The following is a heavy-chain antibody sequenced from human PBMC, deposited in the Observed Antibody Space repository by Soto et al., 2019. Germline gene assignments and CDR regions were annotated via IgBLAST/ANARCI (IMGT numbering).Heavy chain of an antibody. CDR1: GDSVSSNSAA. CDR3: AQAAGYYSTWYFDY. D-gene: IGHD6-13*01. CDR2: TYYRSKWYN. Sequence: PSQTLSLTCAISGDSVSSNSAAWNWIRQSPSRGPEWLGRTYYRSKWYNDYAVSVKSRITINPDTSKNQFSLQLNSVTPEDTVVYYCAQAAGYYSTWYFDYWGQGTLVTVSS. V-gene: IGHV6-1*01. J-gene: IGHJ4*02.